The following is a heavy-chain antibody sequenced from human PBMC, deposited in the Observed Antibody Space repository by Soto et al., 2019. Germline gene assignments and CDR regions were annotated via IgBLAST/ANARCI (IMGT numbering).Heavy chain of an antibody. V-gene: IGHV4-59*08. Sequence: SETLSLTCTVSGGSISSYYWSWIRQPPGKGLEWIGYIYYSGSTNYNPSLKSRVTISVDTSNNQFSLKLSSVTAADTAVYYCARHGEHSSGWPHTDFDYWGQGTLVTVSS. J-gene: IGHJ4*02. CDR1: GGSISSYY. CDR2: IYYSGST. D-gene: IGHD6-19*01. CDR3: ARHGEHSSGWPHTDFDY.